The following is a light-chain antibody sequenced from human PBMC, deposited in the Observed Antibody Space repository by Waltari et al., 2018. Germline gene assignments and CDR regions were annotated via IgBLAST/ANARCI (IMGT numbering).Light chain of an antibody. CDR3: QQSYSSPWT. CDR2: AVS. Sequence: RARQSISTSLNWFQQEAGKAPNLLIYAVSSLQSGVPSRLRGSGSGTYFTLTISSLQPEDFAAYYCQQSYSSPWTFGQGTKVEVK. V-gene: IGKV1-39*01. J-gene: IGKJ1*01. CDR1: QSISTS.